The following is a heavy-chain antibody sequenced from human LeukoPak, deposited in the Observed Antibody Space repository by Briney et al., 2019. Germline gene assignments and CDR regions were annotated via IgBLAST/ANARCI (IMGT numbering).Heavy chain of an antibody. D-gene: IGHD1-26*01. J-gene: IGHJ4*02. Sequence: GGSLRLSCVASGFTFSSYSMNWVRQAPGKGLEWVSSISSSSSYIYYADSVKGRFTISRDNAKNSLYLQMNSLRAEDTAVYYCARSSRSGSYPIDYWGQGTLVTVSS. CDR3: ARSSRSGSYPIDY. CDR1: GFTFSSYS. V-gene: IGHV3-21*01. CDR2: ISSSSSYI.